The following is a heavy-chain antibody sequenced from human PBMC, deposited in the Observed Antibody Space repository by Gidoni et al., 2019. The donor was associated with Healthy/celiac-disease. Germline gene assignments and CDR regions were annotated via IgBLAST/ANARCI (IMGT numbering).Heavy chain of an antibody. CDR2: IHHSGRT. J-gene: IGHJ6*02. CDR1: GGSFSGYY. V-gene: IGHV4-34*01. Sequence: QVQLQQWGAGLLKPSETLSLTCAVYGGSFSGYYWSWIRQPPGKGLEWIGEIHHSGRTNYNPSLKSRVTISVYTSKIQFSLKLSSVSAADTAVYYCARGRMGGSGSYWSYYYYYYGMDVWGQGTTVTVSS. D-gene: IGHD3-10*01. CDR3: ARGRMGGSGSYWSYYYYYYGMDV.